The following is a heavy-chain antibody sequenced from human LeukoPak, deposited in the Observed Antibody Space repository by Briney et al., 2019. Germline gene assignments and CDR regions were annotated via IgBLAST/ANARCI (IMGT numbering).Heavy chain of an antibody. CDR1: GGSISSSSYY. J-gene: IGHJ4*02. V-gene: IGHV4-39*01. CDR3: ARHVDTFSTDY. D-gene: IGHD3-22*01. CDR2: IYYSGST. Sequence: PSETLSLTCTVSGGSISSSSYYWGWIRQPPGTGLEWIGSIYYSGSTYYNPSLKSRVTISVDTSKNQFSLKLSSVTAADTAVYYCARHVDTFSTDYWGQGTLVTVSS.